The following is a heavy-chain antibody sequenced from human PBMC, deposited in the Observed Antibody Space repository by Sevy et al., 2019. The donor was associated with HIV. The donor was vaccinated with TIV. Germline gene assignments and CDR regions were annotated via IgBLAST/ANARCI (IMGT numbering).Heavy chain of an antibody. V-gene: IGHV3-30*18. Sequence: GGSLRLSCAASGFTFSSYGMHWVRQAPGKGLEWVAVISYDGSSQNYADSVKGRFTISRDNSKNLLFLQMNSLLPNDTAVYFCTKESLRGTYIRGDFDHWGQGTLVTVSS. CDR3: TKESLRGTYIRGDFDH. CDR1: GFTFSSYG. J-gene: IGHJ4*02. D-gene: IGHD3-10*02. CDR2: ISYDGSSQ.